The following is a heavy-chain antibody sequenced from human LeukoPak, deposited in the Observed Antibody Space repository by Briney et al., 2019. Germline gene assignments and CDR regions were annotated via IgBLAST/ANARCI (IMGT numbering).Heavy chain of an antibody. Sequence: GASVKVSCKASGYTFTNYGITWVRQAPGQGLEWMGWISASNGDTHYSEKFQDRITVTTDTSTSTAYMELRSLRSDDTAVYYCARDRDDFWSGTKYYFDYWGQGTLVTVSS. V-gene: IGHV1-18*01. D-gene: IGHD3-3*01. J-gene: IGHJ4*02. CDR2: ISASNGDT. CDR3: ARDRDDFWSGTKYYFDY. CDR1: GYTFTNYG.